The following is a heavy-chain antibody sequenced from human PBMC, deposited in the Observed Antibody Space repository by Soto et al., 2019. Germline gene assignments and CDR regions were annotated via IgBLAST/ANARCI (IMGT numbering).Heavy chain of an antibody. V-gene: IGHV3-7*01. Sequence: GGSLRLSCVVSGFSFSNHWMNWVRQAPGKGLEWVANINKDESEKGYVDSVKGRFTISRDNARNSLYLQMNDLRAEDTAVYYVVTVRGYGGQGTVVPVSS. J-gene: IGHJ4*02. CDR1: GFSFSNHW. D-gene: IGHD3-10*02. CDR2: INKDESEK. CDR3: VTVRGY.